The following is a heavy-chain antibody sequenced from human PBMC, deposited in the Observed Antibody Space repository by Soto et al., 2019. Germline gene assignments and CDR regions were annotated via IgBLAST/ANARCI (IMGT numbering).Heavy chain of an antibody. J-gene: IGHJ5*02. V-gene: IGHV1-24*01. CDR1: GYTLTELS. Sequence: QVQLVQSGAEVKKPGASVKVSCKVSGYTLTELSMHWVRQAPGKGLEWMGGFDPEDGETIYAQKFQGRVTMTEDTSTDTAYMELSSLRSEDTAVYYCATRGNYYGSRRGWFDPWGQGTLVTVSS. CDR2: FDPEDGET. CDR3: ATRGNYYGSRRGWFDP. D-gene: IGHD3-10*01.